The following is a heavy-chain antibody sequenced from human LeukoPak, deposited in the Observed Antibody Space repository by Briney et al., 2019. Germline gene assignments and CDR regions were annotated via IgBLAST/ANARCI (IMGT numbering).Heavy chain of an antibody. V-gene: IGHV1-8*02. CDR1: GGTFSSYA. CDR2: MNPNSGNA. J-gene: IGHJ6*02. CDR3: ARGQWDV. Sequence: SSVKVSCKASGGTFSSYAISWVRQAPGQGLEWMGWMNPNSGNAAYVQKFQGRVTMTRDTSISTAYMELSSLRSEDTAVYYCARGQWDVWGQGTTVTVSS.